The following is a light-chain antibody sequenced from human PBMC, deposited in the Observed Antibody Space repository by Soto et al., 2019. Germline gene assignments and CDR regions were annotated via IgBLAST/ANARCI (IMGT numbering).Light chain of an antibody. V-gene: IGKV1-39*01. CDR2: AAS. J-gene: IGKJ2*01. CDR1: QSIRYY. Sequence: DLQMTQSPSSLSASVGDRVTIPCRASQSIRYYLNWYQQKPGKAPKLLIYAASSLQSGVPSRFSGSGSGTDFTLTISSLQPEDFATYYCQQSYSTPQNTFGQGTKLEIK. CDR3: QQSYSTPQNT.